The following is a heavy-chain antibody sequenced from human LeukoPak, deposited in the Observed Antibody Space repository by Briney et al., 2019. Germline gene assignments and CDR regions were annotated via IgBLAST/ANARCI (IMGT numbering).Heavy chain of an antibody. J-gene: IGHJ4*02. V-gene: IGHV1-2*02. CDR1: GYTFTGYY. CDR3: ARSIAAAGHFDY. Sequence: ASVKVSCKASGYTFTGYYMHWVRQAPGQGLEWVGWINPNSGGTNYAQKFQGRVTITRDTSISTTYMELSRLRSDDTAVYYCARSIAAAGHFDYWGQGTLVTVSS. D-gene: IGHD6-13*01. CDR2: INPNSGGT.